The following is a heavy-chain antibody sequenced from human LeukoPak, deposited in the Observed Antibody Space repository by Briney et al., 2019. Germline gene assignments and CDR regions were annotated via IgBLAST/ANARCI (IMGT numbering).Heavy chain of an antibody. D-gene: IGHD3-10*01. J-gene: IGHJ4*02. Sequence: GGSLRLSCAASGFTFDDYGMSWVRQAPGKGLGWVSGINWNGGSTGYADSVKGRFTISRDNAKNSLYLQMNSLRAEDTALYHCARVKAMVRGVIPREFDYWGQGTLVTVSS. CDR1: GFTFDDYG. V-gene: IGHV3-20*01. CDR2: INWNGGST. CDR3: ARVKAMVRGVIPREFDY.